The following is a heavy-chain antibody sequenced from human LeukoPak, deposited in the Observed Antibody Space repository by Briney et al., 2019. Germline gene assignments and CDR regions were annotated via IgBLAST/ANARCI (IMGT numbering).Heavy chain of an antibody. V-gene: IGHV3-48*03. Sequence: PGGSLRLSCAASGFTFSSFEMNWVRQAPGKGLEWVSYITSGGSMTHSADSVKGRFTISRDNAKNSLYLQMNSLRAEDTAVYYCARVRYSSSRSIDYWGQGTLVTVSS. CDR3: ARVRYSSSRSIDY. D-gene: IGHD6-13*01. CDR1: GFTFSSFE. CDR2: ITSGGSMT. J-gene: IGHJ4*02.